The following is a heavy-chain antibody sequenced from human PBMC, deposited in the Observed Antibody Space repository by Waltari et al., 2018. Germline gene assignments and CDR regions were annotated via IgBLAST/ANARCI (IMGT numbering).Heavy chain of an antibody. CDR2: IYYSGST. V-gene: IGHV4-59*01. Sequence: QVQLQESGPGLVKPSETLSLTCTVSGGSISSYYWSWIRQPPGKGLEWIGYIYYSGSTNYNPSLKSRVTISVGTSKNQFSLKLSSVTAADTAVYYCARGRYGGYEYYFDYWGQGTLVTVSS. J-gene: IGHJ4*02. CDR3: ARGRYGGYEYYFDY. CDR1: GGSISSYY. D-gene: IGHD5-12*01.